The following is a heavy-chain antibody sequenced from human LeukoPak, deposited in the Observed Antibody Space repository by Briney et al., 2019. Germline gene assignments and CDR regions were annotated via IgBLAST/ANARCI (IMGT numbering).Heavy chain of an antibody. CDR1: GGSISSYY. CDR3: ARARRIAAADY. V-gene: IGHV4-59*01. Sequence: SETLSLTCTVSGGSISSYYWSWIQQPPGKGLEWIGYIYYSGSTNYNPSLKSRVTISVDTSKNQFSLKLSSVTAADTAVYYCARARRIAAADYWGQGTLVTVSS. J-gene: IGHJ4*02. CDR2: IYYSGST. D-gene: IGHD6-13*01.